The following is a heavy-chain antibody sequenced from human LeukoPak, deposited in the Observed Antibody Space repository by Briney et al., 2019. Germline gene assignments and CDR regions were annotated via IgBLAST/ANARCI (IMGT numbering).Heavy chain of an antibody. CDR3: ARDLNIAAHLS. V-gene: IGHV3-21*01. J-gene: IGHJ6*02. Sequence: GGSLRLSCAASGFTFSSYSMDWVRQAPGKGLEWVSSISSISSYIYYADSVKGRFTISRDNAKNSLYLQMDSLRAEDTAVYYCARDLNIAAHLSWGQGTTVTVSS. D-gene: IGHD6-13*01. CDR1: GFTFSSYS. CDR2: ISSISSYI.